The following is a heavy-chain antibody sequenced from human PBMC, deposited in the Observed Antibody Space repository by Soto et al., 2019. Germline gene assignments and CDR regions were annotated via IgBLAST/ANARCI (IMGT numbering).Heavy chain of an antibody. J-gene: IGHJ4*02. CDR3: ARDPITIFGVVIMTFDY. D-gene: IGHD3-3*01. V-gene: IGHV6-1*01. CDR2: TYYRSKWYN. CDR1: GDSVSSNSAA. Sequence: SQTLSLTSAISGDSVSSNSAAWNWIRKSPSRGLEWLGRTYYRSKWYNDYAVSVKSRITINPDTSKNQFSLQLNSVTPEDTAVYYCARDPITIFGVVIMTFDYWGQGTLVTVSS.